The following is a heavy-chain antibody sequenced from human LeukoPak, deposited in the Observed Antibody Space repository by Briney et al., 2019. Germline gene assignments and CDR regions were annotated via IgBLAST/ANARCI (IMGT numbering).Heavy chain of an antibody. V-gene: IGHV3-30*03. CDR1: GFTFSSYG. J-gene: IGHJ4*02. D-gene: IGHD3-9*01. CDR2: ISHDGTNI. Sequence: GGSLRLSCAASGFTFSSYGMHWVRQAPGKGLEWVAAISHDGTNIHYAESVKGRFTTSRDNSKNMLYLQMNSLRAEDTALYYCAETGPTDFWGQGTLVTVSS. CDR3: AETGPTDF.